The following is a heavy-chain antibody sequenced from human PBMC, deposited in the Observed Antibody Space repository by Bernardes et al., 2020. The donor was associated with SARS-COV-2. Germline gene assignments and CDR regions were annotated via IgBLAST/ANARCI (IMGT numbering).Heavy chain of an antibody. Sequence: TLSLTCTVSGGSISSGGYYWSWIRQHPGKGLEWIGYIYYSGSTYYNPSLKSRVTISVDTSKNQFSLKLSSVTAADTAVYYCARAPITMIVVVNAFDIWGQGTMVTVSS. D-gene: IGHD3-22*01. J-gene: IGHJ3*02. CDR2: IYYSGST. V-gene: IGHV4-31*03. CDR1: GGSISSGGYY. CDR3: ARAPITMIVVVNAFDI.